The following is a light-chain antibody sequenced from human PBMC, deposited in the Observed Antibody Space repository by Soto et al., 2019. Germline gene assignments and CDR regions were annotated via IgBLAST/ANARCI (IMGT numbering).Light chain of an antibody. CDR1: SSNIGAGYD. Sequence: QSALTQPRSVSGSPGQSVTISCTGSSSNIGAGYDVHWYQQLPGTAPKLLIYGNSNRPSGVPDRFSGSKSGTSASLAITGLQAEDEADYSCQSYDSSLSGLVFGTGTKLTVL. V-gene: IGLV1-40*01. J-gene: IGLJ1*01. CDR3: QSYDSSLSGLV. CDR2: GNS.